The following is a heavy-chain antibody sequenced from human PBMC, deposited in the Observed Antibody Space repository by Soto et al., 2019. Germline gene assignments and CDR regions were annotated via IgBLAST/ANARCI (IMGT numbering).Heavy chain of an antibody. CDR2: IYWDDDK. CDR1: GFSLTTSGVG. D-gene: IGHD3-3*01. Sequence: QITLNESGPTVVKPAETLTLTCTFSGFSLTTSGVGVGWIRQSPGKAPEWLALIYWDDDKRYSASLKSRLTITTAPSKNQVVLTMASVDPADTATYYCAHRILRTVFGLVTTTAIYFDFWGQGTPVVVSS. V-gene: IGHV2-5*02. CDR3: AHRILRTVFGLVTTTAIYFDF. J-gene: IGHJ4*02.